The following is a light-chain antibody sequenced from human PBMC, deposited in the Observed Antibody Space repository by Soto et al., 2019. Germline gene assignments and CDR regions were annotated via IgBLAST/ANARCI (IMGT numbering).Light chain of an antibody. CDR3: QQYGSSPGRT. CDR1: QSVSSSY. Sequence: EIELTQSPGTLSLSPGERATLSCRASQSVSSSYLAWYQQKPGQAPRLLIYGASSRATGIPDRFSGSGSGSYFSLTISRLEPEDFAVYYCQQYGSSPGRTFGQGTKVDIK. V-gene: IGKV3-20*01. CDR2: GAS. J-gene: IGKJ1*01.